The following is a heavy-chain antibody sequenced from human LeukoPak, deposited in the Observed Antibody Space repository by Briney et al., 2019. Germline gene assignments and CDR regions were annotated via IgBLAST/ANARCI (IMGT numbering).Heavy chain of an antibody. Sequence: GGPLRLSCAASGFTFSNYAMSWVRQAPGKGLEWVSTITGSGGSTYYTGSVKGRFTIPRDNSKSTLYLQMNSLRDEDKAVYYCAKALRTTVTDFDYWGQGTLVSVSS. CDR2: ITGSGGST. J-gene: IGHJ4*02. CDR3: AKALRTTVTDFDY. D-gene: IGHD4-17*01. V-gene: IGHV3-23*01. CDR1: GFTFSNYA.